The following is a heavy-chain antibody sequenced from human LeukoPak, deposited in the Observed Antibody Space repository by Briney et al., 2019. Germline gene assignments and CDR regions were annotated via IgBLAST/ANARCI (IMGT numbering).Heavy chain of an antibody. V-gene: IGHV3-21*01. CDR2: ISGSGTEI. J-gene: IGHJ4*02. CDR3: ARVSGTYYKGHFDY. Sequence: GGSLRLSCAASGFTFSSYSMNWVRQAPGKGLEWVSYISGSGTEIYYADSVKGRFTISRGNAKNALYLQMNSLSAEDTAVYYCARVSGTYYKGHFDYWGQGTLVTVSS. D-gene: IGHD3-10*01. CDR1: GFTFSSYS.